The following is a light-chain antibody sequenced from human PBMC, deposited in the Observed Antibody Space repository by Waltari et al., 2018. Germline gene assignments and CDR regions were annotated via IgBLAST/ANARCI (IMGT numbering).Light chain of an antibody. CDR1: QPVSTIA. Sequence: EIVLTQSPGTLSLSPGDRATLSCRASQPVSTIALSRYPQKPGPAPTVLIDSTYNRATGIPDRFSGSGSGTDFTLTINRLAPEDFAMYYCQQYDGIVVTFGGGTKVEI. CDR3: QQYDGIVVT. CDR2: STY. V-gene: IGKV3-20*01. J-gene: IGKJ4*01.